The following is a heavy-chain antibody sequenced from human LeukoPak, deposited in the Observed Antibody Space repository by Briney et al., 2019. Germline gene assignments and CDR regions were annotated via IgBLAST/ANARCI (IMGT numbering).Heavy chain of an antibody. CDR3: ARHYYDSSGYYSI. V-gene: IGHV4-34*01. J-gene: IGHJ4*02. Sequence: TSETLSLTCAVYGGSFSGYYWSWIRQPPVKGLEWIGEINHSGSTNYNPSLKSRVTISVDTSKNQFSLKLSSVTAADTAVYYCARHYYDSSGYYSIWGQGTLVTVSS. CDR2: INHSGST. D-gene: IGHD3-22*01. CDR1: GGSFSGYY.